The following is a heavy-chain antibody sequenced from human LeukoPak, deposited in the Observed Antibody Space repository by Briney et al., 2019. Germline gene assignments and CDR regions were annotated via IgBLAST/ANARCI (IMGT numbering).Heavy chain of an antibody. Sequence: GGSLRLSCVTSGFFFNSYWMSWVRQAPGKGLEWVANENQDGSEIYYVDSVKGRFIMSRDNTKNSFYLQMSSLRVEDTAVYYCAKGTKPVMTIPDYWGQGILVTVSS. D-gene: IGHD1/OR15-1a*01. CDR1: GFFFNSYW. J-gene: IGHJ4*02. CDR2: ENQDGSEI. CDR3: AKGTKPVMTIPDY. V-gene: IGHV3-7*03.